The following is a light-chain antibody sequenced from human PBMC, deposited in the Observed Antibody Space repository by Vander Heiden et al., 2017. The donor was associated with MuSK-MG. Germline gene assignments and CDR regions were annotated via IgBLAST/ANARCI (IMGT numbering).Light chain of an antibody. Sequence: DIQMTQSPSTLSASLGDRVTITCRASQSISIWVAWHQQKPGKAPKLLMYKASNLESGVPSRFSGSGSGTEFTLTISSLQPDDLATYYCQEYLTSSTVFGQGTKVEIK. CDR2: KAS. CDR1: QSISIW. J-gene: IGKJ1*01. V-gene: IGKV1-5*03. CDR3: QEYLTSSTV.